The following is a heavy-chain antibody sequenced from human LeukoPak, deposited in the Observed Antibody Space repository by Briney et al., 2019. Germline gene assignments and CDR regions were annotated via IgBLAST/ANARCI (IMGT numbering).Heavy chain of an antibody. CDR1: GFTVSSNY. Sequence: GGSLRLSCAASGFTVSSNYMSWVRQAPGKGLEWVSVIYSGGSTYYADSVKGRFTISRDNSKNTLYLQMNSLRAEDMAVYYCARVAPYDILTGYEFPAGAFDIWGQGTMVTVSS. J-gene: IGHJ3*02. V-gene: IGHV3-66*01. CDR3: ARVAPYDILTGYEFPAGAFDI. CDR2: IYSGGST. D-gene: IGHD3-9*01.